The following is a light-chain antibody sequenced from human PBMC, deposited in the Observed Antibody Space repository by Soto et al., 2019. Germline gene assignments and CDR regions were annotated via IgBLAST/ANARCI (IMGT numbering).Light chain of an antibody. CDR1: SSNIGPTYD. CDR2: GNS. CDR3: LSYDTSLSSPYV. J-gene: IGLJ1*01. V-gene: IGLV1-40*01. Sequence: QAVVTQPPSVSGAPRQRVTISCTGSSSNIGPTYDVHWYQQLPGTAPKLLIYGNSNRPSGVPDRFSASKSGTSASLAITGLQAEDEADYYCLSYDTSLSSPYVFGTGTKLTVL.